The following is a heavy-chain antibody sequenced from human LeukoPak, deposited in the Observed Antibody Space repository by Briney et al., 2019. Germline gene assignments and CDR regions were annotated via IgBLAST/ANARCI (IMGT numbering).Heavy chain of an antibody. CDR3: ARNFWSGYSFFDY. J-gene: IGHJ4*02. D-gene: IGHD3-3*01. V-gene: IGHV4-34*01. CDR1: GGSFSGYY. CDR2: INHSGST. Sequence: PSETLSLTCAVYGGSFSGYYWSWIRQPPGKGLEWIGEINHSGSTNYNPSLKSRVTISVDTSKNQFSLKLSSVTAADTAVYYCARNFWSGYSFFDYWGQGTLVTVSS.